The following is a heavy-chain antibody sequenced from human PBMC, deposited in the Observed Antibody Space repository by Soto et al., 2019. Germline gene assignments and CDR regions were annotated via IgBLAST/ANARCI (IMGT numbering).Heavy chain of an antibody. CDR3: ARDRFGDGYKNYFDY. CDR2: ISYDGSNK. D-gene: IGHD3-3*01. CDR1: GFTFNTYA. J-gene: IGHJ4*02. Sequence: GGSLRLSCAASGFTFNTYAMHWVRQAPGKGLEWVAVISYDGSNKYYADSVKGRFTISRDNSKNTLYLQMNSLRAEDTAVYYCARDRFGDGYKNYFDYWGQGTLVTVSS. V-gene: IGHV3-30-3*01.